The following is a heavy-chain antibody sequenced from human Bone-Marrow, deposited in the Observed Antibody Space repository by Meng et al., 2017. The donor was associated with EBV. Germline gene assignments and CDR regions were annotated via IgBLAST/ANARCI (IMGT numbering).Heavy chain of an antibody. CDR1: GGSFRSDA. CDR3: ASESGRGFTPDY. CDR2: LIPMSDAP. Sequence: VQLVQSWAEVKKPGSSVKVSCKTSGGSFRSDAISWVRQAPGQGLEWMGGLIPMSDAPHYAQKFQGRVTITADESTSTHYMDLSGLRSEDTAVYYCASESGRGFTPDYWGQGTLVTVSS. D-gene: IGHD3-10*01. V-gene: IGHV1-69*01. J-gene: IGHJ4*02.